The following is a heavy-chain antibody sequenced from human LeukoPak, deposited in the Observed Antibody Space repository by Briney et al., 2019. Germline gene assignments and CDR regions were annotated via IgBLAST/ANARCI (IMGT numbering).Heavy chain of an antibody. J-gene: IGHJ4*02. D-gene: IGHD1-26*01. Sequence: GGSLRLSCAASGLTFSSYAIHWVRQAPGKGLEWVAAISHDGSNKNYADSVKGRFTISRDNSKNTLYLQMNSLRAEDTAVYYCARDPTGATVITDYWGQGTLVTVSS. CDR3: ARDPTGATVITDY. CDR2: ISHDGSNK. CDR1: GLTFSSYA. V-gene: IGHV3-30-3*01.